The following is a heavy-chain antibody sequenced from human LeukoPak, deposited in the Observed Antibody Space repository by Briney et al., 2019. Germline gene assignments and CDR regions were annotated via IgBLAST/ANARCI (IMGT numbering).Heavy chain of an antibody. CDR2: IYHTGST. Sequence: SETLSLTCTVSDHSVSGGYYGGWIRQPPGQGLEWIGSIYHTGSTYYNPSLKSRVTISVDTSKNQFSLKLSSVTAADTAVYYCARSGVYVYYYYMDVWGKGTTVTVSS. D-gene: IGHD2-8*01. V-gene: IGHV4-38-2*02. J-gene: IGHJ6*03. CDR3: ARSGVYVYYYYMDV. CDR1: DHSVSGGYY.